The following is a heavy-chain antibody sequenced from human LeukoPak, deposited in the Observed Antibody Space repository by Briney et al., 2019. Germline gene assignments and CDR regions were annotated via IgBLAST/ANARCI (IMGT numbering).Heavy chain of an antibody. CDR3: ASRQELGFAFDI. CDR2: IIPIFGTA. CDR1: GGTFSSYA. Sequence: SVKVSCKASGGTFSSYAISWVRQAPGQGLEWMGGIIPIFGTANYAQKFQGRVTITADESTSTAYMELSSLRSEDTAVYYCASRQELGFAFDIWGQGTMVTVSS. V-gene: IGHV1-69*13. D-gene: IGHD7-27*01. J-gene: IGHJ3*02.